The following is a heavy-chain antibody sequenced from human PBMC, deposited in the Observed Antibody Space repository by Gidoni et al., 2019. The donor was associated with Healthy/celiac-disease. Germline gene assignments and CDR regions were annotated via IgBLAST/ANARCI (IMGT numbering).Heavy chain of an antibody. Sequence: QVQLQQWGAGLLKPSETLSLTCAVYGGSFSGYYWSWIRQHPGKGLEWIGEINHRGSTNSNPSLKSRVTISVDTSKNQFSLKLSSVTAADTAVYYCARVRYDFWSGFTNWFDPWGQGTLVTVSS. CDR1: GGSFSGYY. V-gene: IGHV4-34*01. D-gene: IGHD3-3*01. CDR3: ARVRYDFWSGFTNWFDP. CDR2: INHRGST. J-gene: IGHJ5*02.